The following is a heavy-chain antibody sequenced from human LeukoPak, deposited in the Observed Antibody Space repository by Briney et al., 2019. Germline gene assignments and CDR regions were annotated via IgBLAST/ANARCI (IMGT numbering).Heavy chain of an antibody. CDR3: TRVVSSQQNWSFDY. CDR1: GFTFNNDW. V-gene: IGHV3-72*01. D-gene: IGHD1-1*01. J-gene: IGHJ4*02. Sequence: GGSLRLSCAASGFTFNNDWMNWVRQAPGKGLEWVGRTRNKANSYTTEYAASVKGRFTISRDDSENSLYLQMNSLKIEDTAVYYCTRVVSSQQNWSFDYWGQGTLVTVSS. CDR2: TRNKANSYTT.